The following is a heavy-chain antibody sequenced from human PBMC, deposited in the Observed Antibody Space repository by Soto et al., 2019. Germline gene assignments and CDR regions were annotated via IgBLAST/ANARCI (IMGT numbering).Heavy chain of an antibody. CDR3: ARDRMHVFDS. J-gene: IGHJ4*02. CDR2: VSAYSVNT. CDR1: GYTFTSNG. D-gene: IGHD2-15*01. V-gene: IGHV1-18*04. Sequence: QVQLVQSGAEVKTPGASVKVSCKTSGYTFTSNGISWVRQAPGQGLEWMGWVSAYSVNTNYAQEFQGRVTMTTETSTTTDYMELRSLTSDDTADYYCARDRMHVFDSWGQGTLVTVSS.